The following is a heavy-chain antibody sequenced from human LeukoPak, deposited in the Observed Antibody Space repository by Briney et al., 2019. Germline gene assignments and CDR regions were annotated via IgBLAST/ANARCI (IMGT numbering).Heavy chain of an antibody. CDR1: GFTFSSYA. CDR3: AKDLVYVRQLSFLVSTFDY. Sequence: GGSLRLSCAASGFTFSSYAMSWVRQAPGKGLEWVSAISGSGGSTYYADSVKGRFTISRDNSKNTLYLQMNSLRAEDTAVYYCAKDLVYVRQLSFLVSTFDYWGQGTLVTVSS. CDR2: ISGSGGST. D-gene: IGHD6-6*01. J-gene: IGHJ4*02. V-gene: IGHV3-23*01.